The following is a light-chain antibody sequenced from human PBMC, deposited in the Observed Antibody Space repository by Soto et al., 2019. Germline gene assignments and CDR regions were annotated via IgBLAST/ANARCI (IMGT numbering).Light chain of an antibody. CDR1: SSNIGAGYD. CDR2: GNS. CDR3: QSYDSSLSVV. V-gene: IGLV1-40*01. J-gene: IGLJ2*01. Sequence: QSVLTQPTSVSGAPGQRVTISCTGSSSNIGAGYDVHWYQQLPGTAPKLLIYGNSNRPSGVPDRFSGSKSGTSASLAITGLQAEDEADYYCQSYDSSLSVVFGGGTKQTVL.